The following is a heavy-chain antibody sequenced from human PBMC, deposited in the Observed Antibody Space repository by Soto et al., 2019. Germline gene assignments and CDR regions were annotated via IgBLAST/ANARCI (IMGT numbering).Heavy chain of an antibody. V-gene: IGHV1-69*13. CDR2: IIPIFGTA. J-gene: IGHJ1*01. CDR1: GGTFSSYA. D-gene: IGHD2-2*02. Sequence: SVKVSCKASGGTFSSYAISWVRQAPGQGLEWMGGIIPIFGTANYAQKFQGRVTITADESTSTADMELSSLRSDDTAVYFCARAGDDCSTARCYMIFYWGQGTQVTVSS. CDR3: ARAGDDCSTARCYMIFY.